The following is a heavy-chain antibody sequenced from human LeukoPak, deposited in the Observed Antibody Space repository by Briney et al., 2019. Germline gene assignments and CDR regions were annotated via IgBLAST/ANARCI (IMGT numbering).Heavy chain of an antibody. V-gene: IGHV3-23*01. J-gene: IGHJ4*02. CDR3: AKTGTTVY. CDR1: GFTFSRYA. D-gene: IGHD1-7*01. Sequence: GGSLRLSCAASGFTFSRYAMRWVGQAPGKGLDWVSAITSSCGSTFYPHSVKARFTISIDNSKNTLYLQMNSLRAEDTAVYYCAKTGTTVYWGQGTLVTVSS. CDR2: ITSSCGST.